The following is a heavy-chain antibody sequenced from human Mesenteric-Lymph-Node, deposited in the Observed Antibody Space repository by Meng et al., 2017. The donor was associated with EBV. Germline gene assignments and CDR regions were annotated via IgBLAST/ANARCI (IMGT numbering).Heavy chain of an antibody. J-gene: IGHJ4*02. D-gene: IGHD6-13*01. CDR2: IDTNTGNP. V-gene: IGHV7-4-1*02. CDR1: GYTFTNYA. CDR3: ARGLSAAAGTV. Sequence: QGQRLQSGSELKEPGASVKVSCKASGYTFTNYAMHWVRQAPGQGLEWMGWIDTNTGNPTFAQGFTGRFVFSLDTSVSTAYLQISSLKAEDAAVYYCARGLSAAAGTVWGQGTLVTVSS.